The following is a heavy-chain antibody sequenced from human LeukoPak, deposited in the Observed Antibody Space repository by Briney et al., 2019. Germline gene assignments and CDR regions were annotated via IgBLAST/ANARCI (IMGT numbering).Heavy chain of an antibody. J-gene: IGHJ4*02. Sequence: GASVKVSCKASGYTFTGYYMHWVRQAPGQGLEWMGWINPNSGGTNYAQKFQGRVTMTRDTSISTAYMELSRLRSDDTAVYYCARDTKWLRGANGYWGQGTLVTVSS. V-gene: IGHV1-2*02. CDR3: ARDTKWLRGANGY. CDR2: INPNSGGT. CDR1: GYTFTGYY. D-gene: IGHD5-12*01.